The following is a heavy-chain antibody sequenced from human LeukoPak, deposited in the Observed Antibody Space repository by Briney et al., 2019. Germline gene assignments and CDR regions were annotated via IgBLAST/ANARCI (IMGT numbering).Heavy chain of an antibody. V-gene: IGHV3-23*01. Sequence: GGSLRLSCVASEFTFDDYGMNWVRQAPGKGLEWVSGISGSGGSTHYADSVKGRFTISRDNSKNTLYLQMNSLRAEDTAVYYCAKDSSFDYGDYVDYFDYWGQGTLVTVSS. D-gene: IGHD4-17*01. CDR3: AKDSSFDYGDYVDYFDY. CDR1: EFTFDDYG. J-gene: IGHJ4*02. CDR2: ISGSGGST.